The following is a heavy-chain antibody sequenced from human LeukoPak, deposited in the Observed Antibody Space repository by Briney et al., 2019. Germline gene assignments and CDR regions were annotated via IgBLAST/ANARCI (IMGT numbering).Heavy chain of an antibody. J-gene: IGHJ4*02. CDR2: IYYSGST. D-gene: IGHD6-19*01. Sequence: SETLSLTCTVSGGSISSYYWSWIRQPPGKGLEWIGYIYYSGSTNYNPSLKSRVTISVDTSKNQFSLKLSSVTAADTAVYYCARDSRSSAWGDFDYWGQGTLVTVSS. CDR1: GGSISSYY. CDR3: ARDSRSSAWGDFDY. V-gene: IGHV4-59*01.